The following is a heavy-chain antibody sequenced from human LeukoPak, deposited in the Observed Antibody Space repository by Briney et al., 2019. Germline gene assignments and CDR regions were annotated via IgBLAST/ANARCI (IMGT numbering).Heavy chain of an antibody. Sequence: ASVKVSCKASGYTFTGYYMHWVRQAPGQGLEWMGWINPNSGGTNYAQKFQGRVTMTRDTSISTAYMELSRLRSDDTAVYYCVRFIAARKNWFDPWGQGTLVTVSS. CDR3: VRFIAARKNWFDP. D-gene: IGHD6-13*01. CDR1: GYTFTGYY. J-gene: IGHJ5*02. V-gene: IGHV1-2*02. CDR2: INPNSGGT.